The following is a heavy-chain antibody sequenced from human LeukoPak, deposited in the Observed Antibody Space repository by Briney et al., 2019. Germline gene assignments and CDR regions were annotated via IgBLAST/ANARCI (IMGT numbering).Heavy chain of an antibody. Sequence: ASVKVSCKASGGTFSSYAISWVRQATGQGLEWMGWMNPNSGNTGYAQKFQGRVTMTRNTSISTAYMELSSLRSEDTAVYYCAELGITMIGGVWGKGTTVTISS. CDR3: AELGITMIGGV. D-gene: IGHD3-10*02. J-gene: IGHJ6*04. CDR2: MNPNSGNT. CDR1: GGTFSSYA. V-gene: IGHV1-8*02.